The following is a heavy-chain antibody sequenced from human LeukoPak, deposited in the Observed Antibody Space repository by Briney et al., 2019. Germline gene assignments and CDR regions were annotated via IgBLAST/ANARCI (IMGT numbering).Heavy chain of an antibody. Sequence: SETLSLTCTVSGGSISSYYWSWIRQPPGKGLEWIGYIYYSGSTNYNPSLKSRVTISVDTSKNQFSLKLSSAAAADTAVYYCARCSGYSNWFDPWGQGTLVNVSS. V-gene: IGHV4-59*01. J-gene: IGHJ5*02. D-gene: IGHD3-22*01. CDR1: GGSISSYY. CDR2: IYYSGST. CDR3: ARCSGYSNWFDP.